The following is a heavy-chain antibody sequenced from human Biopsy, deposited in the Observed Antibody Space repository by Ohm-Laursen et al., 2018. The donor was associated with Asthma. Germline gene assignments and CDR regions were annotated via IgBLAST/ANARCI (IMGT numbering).Heavy chain of an antibody. Sequence: SLRLSCAASGFAASRDYMFWVRQAPGKGLEWVAVISFDGSNEDYADSVKGRFTISKDNSKNTLFLEMNSLRPEDTAVYYCAKELFPRWELRRGPDSWGQGTLVTVSS. D-gene: IGHD1-26*01. V-gene: IGHV3-30*18. CDR1: GFAASRDY. CDR2: ISFDGSNE. J-gene: IGHJ4*02. CDR3: AKELFPRWELRRGPDS.